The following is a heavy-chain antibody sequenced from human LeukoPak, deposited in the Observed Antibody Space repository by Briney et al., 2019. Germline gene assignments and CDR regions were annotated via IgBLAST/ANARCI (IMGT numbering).Heavy chain of an antibody. Sequence: PGGSLRLSCTASGFTFGDYAMSWVRQAPGKGLEWVGFIRSKAYGGTTEYAASVKGRFTISRDDSKSIAYLQMNSLKTEDTAVYYCTRAPSNGCFDYWGQGTLVTVSS. CDR2: IRSKAYGGTT. D-gene: IGHD6-19*01. V-gene: IGHV3-49*04. J-gene: IGHJ4*02. CDR3: TRAPSNGCFDY. CDR1: GFTFGDYA.